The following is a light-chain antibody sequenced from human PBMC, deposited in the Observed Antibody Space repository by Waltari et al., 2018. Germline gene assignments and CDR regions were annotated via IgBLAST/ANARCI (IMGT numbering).Light chain of an antibody. J-gene: IGLJ6*01. Sequence: SSELTQDPAVSVALGQTVRITCQGDSLRSYYASWYQQKPGQAPVLVIYGKYNRPSGIPDRFSGSSSGDTASLTITGAQAEDEADYYCNSRDNSAMHLAFGSGTKVTVL. CDR2: GKY. CDR3: NSRDNSAMHLA. CDR1: SLRSYY. V-gene: IGLV3-19*01.